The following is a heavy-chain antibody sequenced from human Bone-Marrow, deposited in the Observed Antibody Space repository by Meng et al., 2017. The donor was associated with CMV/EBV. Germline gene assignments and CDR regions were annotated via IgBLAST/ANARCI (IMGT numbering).Heavy chain of an antibody. D-gene: IGHD7-27*01. CDR2: INHSGST. Sequence: SETLSLTCAVYGGSFSGYYWSWIRQPPGKGLEWIGEINHSGSTNYNASLKSRVTISVDKSKNQFSLKLSSVTAADTAVYYCARGGMGTDAFDIWGQGTMVTVSS. V-gene: IGHV4-34*01. CDR1: GGSFSGYY. J-gene: IGHJ3*02. CDR3: ARGGMGTDAFDI.